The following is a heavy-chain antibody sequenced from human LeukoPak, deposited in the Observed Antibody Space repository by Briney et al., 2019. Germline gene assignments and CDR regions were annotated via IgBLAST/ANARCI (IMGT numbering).Heavy chain of an antibody. J-gene: IGHJ4*02. Sequence: GGSLRLSCAASGFTFDDSTMHWVRQAPGKGLEWVPLISWDSGSTYYADSVKGRFIISRDNTKNSLYLQMNSLRSEDTALYYCTKDSSVTHFDYWGQGTLVTVSS. CDR3: TKDSSVTHFDY. V-gene: IGHV3-43*01. CDR1: GFTFDDST. D-gene: IGHD4-17*01. CDR2: ISWDSGST.